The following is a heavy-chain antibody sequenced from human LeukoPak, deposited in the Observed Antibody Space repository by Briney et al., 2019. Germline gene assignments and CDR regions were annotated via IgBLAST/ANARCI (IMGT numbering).Heavy chain of an antibody. Sequence: GGSLRLSCAASGFMFVSYSMNWVRQAPGKGLEWVSYISGGSGATLYPDSVKGRFTISRDIAKNSVYLQMNSLRDDDTAVYYRARDHNWGFDYWGQGVLVTVSS. CDR1: GFMFVSYS. V-gene: IGHV3-48*02. D-gene: IGHD7-27*01. CDR2: ISGGSGAT. CDR3: ARDHNWGFDY. J-gene: IGHJ4*02.